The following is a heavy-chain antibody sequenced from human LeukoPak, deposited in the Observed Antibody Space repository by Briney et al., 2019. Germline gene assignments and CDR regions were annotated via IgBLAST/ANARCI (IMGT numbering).Heavy chain of an antibody. J-gene: IGHJ4*02. CDR1: GGSTSSSSYY. Sequence: SETLSLTCTVSGGSTSSSSYYWGWIRQPPGKGLEWIGSIYYSGSTYYNPSLKSRVTISVDTSKNQFSLKLSSVTAADTAVYYCARGEGSYWYYFDYWGQGTLVTVSS. CDR2: IYYSGST. D-gene: IGHD1-26*01. V-gene: IGHV4-39*01. CDR3: ARGEGSYWYYFDY.